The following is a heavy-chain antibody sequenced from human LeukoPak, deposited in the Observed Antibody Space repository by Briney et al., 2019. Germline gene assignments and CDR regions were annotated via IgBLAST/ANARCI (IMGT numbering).Heavy chain of an antibody. D-gene: IGHD6-19*01. V-gene: IGHV4-61*01. CDR1: GGSVSSKSHY. CDR2: IYYSGTT. Sequence: SETLSLTCTVSGGSVSSKSHYWSWIRQPPGKGLKWIGYIYYSGTTKYNPSLKSRVTISIDTSKNQFSLKLSSVTAADTAVYYCARAIPGYSSAWFSNWFDPWGQGTLVTVSS. J-gene: IGHJ5*02. CDR3: ARAIPGYSSAWFSNWFDP.